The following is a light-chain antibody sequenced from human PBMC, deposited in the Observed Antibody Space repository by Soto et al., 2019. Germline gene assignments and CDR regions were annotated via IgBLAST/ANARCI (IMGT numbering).Light chain of an antibody. CDR3: QHYGS. V-gene: IGKV3-20*01. Sequence: EIVLTQSPGTLSLSPGERATLSCRASQTVSSTYLAWYQQRPGQAPRLLIFGTSNRATDIPDRFSGSGSGTDFTLTISRLEPEDYAVYFCQHYGSFGQGTKVEIK. CDR1: QTVSSTY. CDR2: GTS. J-gene: IGKJ1*01.